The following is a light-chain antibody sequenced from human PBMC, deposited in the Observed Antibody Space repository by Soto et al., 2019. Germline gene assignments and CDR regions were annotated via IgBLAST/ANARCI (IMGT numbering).Light chain of an antibody. CDR2: SHD. J-gene: IGLJ2*01. CDR3: AAWDDSLNGVV. V-gene: IGLV1-44*01. CDR1: SFNIGSNS. Sequence: QSVLTQPPSASGTPGQRVTISCSGSSFNIGSNSVNWYQQLPGTAPKLLIYSHDQRPAGVPDRFSGSKSGTSASLAVSGLQSEDEADYYCAAWDDSLNGVVFGGGTKVTVL.